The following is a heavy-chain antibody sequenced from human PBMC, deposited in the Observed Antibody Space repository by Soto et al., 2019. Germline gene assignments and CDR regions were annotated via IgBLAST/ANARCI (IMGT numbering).Heavy chain of an antibody. V-gene: IGHV1-2*04. D-gene: IGHD3-22*01. J-gene: IGHJ4*02. CDR1: GYTFTGYY. CDR2: INPNSGGT. CDR3: ARDDYYDSSCYYVSDY. Sequence: QVQLVQSGAEVKKPGASVKVSCKASGYTFTGYYMHWVRQAPGQGLEWMGWINPNSGGTNYAQKFQGWVTMTRDTSISTAYMELSRLRSDDTAVYYCARDDYYDSSCYYVSDYWGQGTLVTVSS.